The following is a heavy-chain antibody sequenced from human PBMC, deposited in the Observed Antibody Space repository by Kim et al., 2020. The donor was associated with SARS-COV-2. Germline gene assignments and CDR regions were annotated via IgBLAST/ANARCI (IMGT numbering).Heavy chain of an antibody. V-gene: IGHV4-31*02. CDR3: ARVSGITIFGVVITGPFDY. Sequence: KSRVTISVETSKNQFSLKLSSVTAADTAVYYCARVSGITIFGVVITGPFDYWGQGTLVTVSS. J-gene: IGHJ4*02. D-gene: IGHD3-3*01.